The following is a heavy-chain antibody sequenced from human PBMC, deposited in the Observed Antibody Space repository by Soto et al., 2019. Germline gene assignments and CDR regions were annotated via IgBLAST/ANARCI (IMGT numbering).Heavy chain of an antibody. CDR1: GGSFSGYY. CDR3: AREWGLLPYYVMNV. V-gene: IGHV4-34*01. D-gene: IGHD1-26*01. J-gene: IGHJ6*02. CDR2: INHSGST. Sequence: PSETLSLTCAVYGGSFSGYYWSWIRQPPGKGLEWIGEINHSGSTNYNPSLKSRVTISVDTSKNQFSLKLSSVTAADTAVYYCAREWGLLPYYVMNVWGHGTAVTVSS.